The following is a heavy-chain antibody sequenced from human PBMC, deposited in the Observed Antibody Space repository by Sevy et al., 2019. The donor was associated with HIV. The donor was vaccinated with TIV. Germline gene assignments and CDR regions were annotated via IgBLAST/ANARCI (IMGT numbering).Heavy chain of an antibody. CDR3: AKERVQVWYYFDY. CDR2: ISYDGSNK. D-gene: IGHD1-1*01. J-gene: IGHJ4*02. V-gene: IGHV3-30*18. Sequence: GGSLRLSCAASGFTFSNYGMHWVRQAPGKGLEWVAVISYDGSNKYYADSVKGRFTISRDNSKSTLYLQMSSLGAEDTAGYYCAKERVQVWYYFDYWGQGTLVTVSS. CDR1: GFTFSNYG.